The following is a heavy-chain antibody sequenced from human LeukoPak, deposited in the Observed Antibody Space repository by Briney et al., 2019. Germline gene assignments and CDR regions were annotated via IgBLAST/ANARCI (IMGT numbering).Heavy chain of an antibody. CDR2: INWNGDST. CDR3: ARGHTAVTRHFDF. Sequence: GGSLRLSCAASGFSFDDYGMKWVRQAPGKGLEWVSGINWNGDSTAYADSVKGRFTISRDDAKNLLYLDMNSLRAEDTAVYYCARGHTAVTRHFDFWGQGTLVTVSS. J-gene: IGHJ4*02. D-gene: IGHD4-17*01. CDR1: GFSFDDYG. V-gene: IGHV3-20*04.